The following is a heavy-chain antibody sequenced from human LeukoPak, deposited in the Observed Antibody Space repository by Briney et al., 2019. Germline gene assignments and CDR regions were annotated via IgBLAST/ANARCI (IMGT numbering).Heavy chain of an antibody. D-gene: IGHD1-26*01. CDR3: AKVQSVGPTDGSIDY. Sequence: GGSLRLSCAASGFNFANHAMSWVRQAPGKGLEWVSTISGSGGSTYYADSVKGRFTISRDNSKSTLYLQMNSLRAEDTAVFYCAKVQSVGPTDGSIDYWGQGTLVTVSS. CDR1: GFNFANHA. CDR2: ISGSGGST. V-gene: IGHV3-23*01. J-gene: IGHJ4*02.